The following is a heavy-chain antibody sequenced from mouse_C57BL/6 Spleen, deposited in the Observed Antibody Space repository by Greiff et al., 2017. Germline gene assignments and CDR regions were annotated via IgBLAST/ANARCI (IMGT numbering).Heavy chain of an antibody. V-gene: IGHV1-80*01. Sequence: VQLQQSGAELVKPGASVKISCKASGYAFSSYWMNWVKQRPGKGLEWIGQIYPGAGDTNYNGKFKGKATLTAGKSYSTAYLQRSSLTSEDSAVYFCARSRGYCSSYWYFDVWGTGTPATVSS. J-gene: IGHJ1*03. D-gene: IGHD1-1*01. CDR2: IYPGAGDT. CDR3: ARSRGYCSSYWYFDV. CDR1: GYAFSSYW.